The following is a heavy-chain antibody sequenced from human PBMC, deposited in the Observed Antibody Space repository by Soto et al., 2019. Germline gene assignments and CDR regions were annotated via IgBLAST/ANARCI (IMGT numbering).Heavy chain of an antibody. CDR1: SGSISSGGYY. CDR3: ARDGSSSWQPPFDY. Sequence: SETMSLTCTVSSGSISSGGYYWSWIRQHPGKGLEWIGYIYYSGSTYYNPSLKSRVTISVDTSKNQFSLKLSSVTAADTAVYYCARDGSSSWQPPFDYWVQGTLVTVSS. J-gene: IGHJ4*02. D-gene: IGHD6-13*01. CDR2: IYYSGST. V-gene: IGHV4-31*03.